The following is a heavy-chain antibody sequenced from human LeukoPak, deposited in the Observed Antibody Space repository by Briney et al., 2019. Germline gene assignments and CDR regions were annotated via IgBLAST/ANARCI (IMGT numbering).Heavy chain of an antibody. D-gene: IGHD3-16*01. Sequence: PSETLSLTCTVSGGSISSGGYYWSWIRQHPGRGLERIGYIYHSGTTYYNPSLKSRVTISVDTSKNQFSLKLSSVTAADTAVYYCARAAGGYFDYWGQGTLVTVSS. J-gene: IGHJ4*02. V-gene: IGHV4-31*03. CDR3: ARAAGGYFDY. CDR2: IYHSGTT. CDR1: GGSISSGGYY.